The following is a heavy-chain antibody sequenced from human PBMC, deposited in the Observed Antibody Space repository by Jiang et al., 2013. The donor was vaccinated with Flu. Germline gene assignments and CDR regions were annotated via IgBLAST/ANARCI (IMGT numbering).Heavy chain of an antibody. CDR1: GYSISSGYY. CDR2: IYHSGST. CDR3: ARVGGSHYPDY. Sequence: GLVKPSETLSLTCTVSGYSISSGYYWGWIRQPPGKGLEWIGSIYHSGSTYYNPSLKSRVTISVDTSKNQFSLKLSSVTAADTAVYYCARVGGSHYPDYWGQGTLVTVSS. D-gene: IGHD1-26*01. J-gene: IGHJ4*02. V-gene: IGHV4-38-2*02.